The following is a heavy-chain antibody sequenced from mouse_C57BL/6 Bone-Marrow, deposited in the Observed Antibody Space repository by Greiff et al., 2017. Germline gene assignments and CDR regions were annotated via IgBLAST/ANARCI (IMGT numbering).Heavy chain of an antibody. CDR2: IDPEDGDT. CDR3: TTNYGSSDWYFDV. Sequence: VQLQQSGAELVRPGASVKLSCTASGFNIKDYYMHWVKQRPEQGLEWIGRIDPEDGDTAYAPKFKGKATMTADTSSNTAYLQLSSLTSEDTAVYYCTTNYGSSDWYFDVWGTGTTVTVSS. CDR1: GFNIKDYY. J-gene: IGHJ1*03. V-gene: IGHV14-1*01. D-gene: IGHD1-1*01.